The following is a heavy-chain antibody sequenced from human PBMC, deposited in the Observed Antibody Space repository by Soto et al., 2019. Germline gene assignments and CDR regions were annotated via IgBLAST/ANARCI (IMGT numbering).Heavy chain of an antibody. Sequence: PSETLSLTCSVSGTSVSNYYWSWIRQPAGKGLEHIGRIYTSGSTSYNPSLKSRVTMSMDTSQTQIYLNLTSVTAADTAVYYCARGGIQLSYAFDYWGQGIQVTVLL. CDR2: IYTSGST. V-gene: IGHV4-4*07. D-gene: IGHD5-18*01. J-gene: IGHJ4*02. CDR1: GTSVSNYY. CDR3: ARGGIQLSYAFDY.